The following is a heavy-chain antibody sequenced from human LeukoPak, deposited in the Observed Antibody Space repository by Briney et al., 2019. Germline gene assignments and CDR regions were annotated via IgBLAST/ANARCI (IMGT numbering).Heavy chain of an antibody. V-gene: IGHV3-48*03. CDR3: ARDGGYGDYCFDY. D-gene: IGHD4-17*01. CDR2: ISSSGSTI. CDR1: GFTFSSYE. J-gene: IGHJ4*02. Sequence: GGSLRLSCAASGFTFSSYEMNWVRQAPGKGLEWVSYISSSGSTIYYADSVKGRFTISRDNAKNSLYLQMNSLRAEDTAVYYCARDGGYGDYCFDYWGQGTLVTVSS.